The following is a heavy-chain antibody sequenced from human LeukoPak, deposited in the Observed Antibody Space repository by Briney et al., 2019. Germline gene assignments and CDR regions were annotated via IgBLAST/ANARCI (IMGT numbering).Heavy chain of an antibody. V-gene: IGHV3-69-1*01. CDR1: GFTFSAYA. D-gene: IGHD2-2*01. J-gene: IGHJ4*02. CDR2: IGSDNKP. CDR3: ARLRGYCSSSSCYGAEDY. Sequence: TGGSLRLSCEASGFTFSAYAMTWVRQAPGKGLEWVSSIGSDNKPHYSESVKGRFTISRDNAKNSLYLQLNSLRAEDTAVYYCARLRGYCSSSSCYGAEDYWGQGTLVTVSS.